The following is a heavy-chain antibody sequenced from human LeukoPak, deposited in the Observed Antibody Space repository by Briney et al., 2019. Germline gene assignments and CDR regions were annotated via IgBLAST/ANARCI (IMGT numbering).Heavy chain of an antibody. V-gene: IGHV4-34*01. Sequence: SETLSLTCAVYGGSFSGYYWSWIRQPPGKGLEWIGEINHSGSTNYNPSLKSRVTISVDTSKNQFSLKLSSVTAADTAVYYCARETVSYYYDSSGYAFDIWGQGTMVTVSS. CDR1: GGSFSGYY. CDR2: INHSGST. D-gene: IGHD3-22*01. CDR3: ARETVSYYYDSSGYAFDI. J-gene: IGHJ3*02.